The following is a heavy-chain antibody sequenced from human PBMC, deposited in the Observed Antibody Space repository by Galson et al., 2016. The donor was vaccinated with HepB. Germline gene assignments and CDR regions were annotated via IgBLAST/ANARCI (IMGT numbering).Heavy chain of an antibody. CDR3: AKAPLRSCSGVRCYSFHI. Sequence: SLRLSCAASGSTFSSYSMNWVRQAPGKGLEWVSYISSSSNTTYYADSVKGRFTISRDNAKNSLYLQMNSLRAEDTAIYYCAKAPLRSCSGVRCYSFHIWGQGTMVIVSS. D-gene: IGHD2-15*01. V-gene: IGHV3-48*01. CDR1: GSTFSSYS. CDR2: ISSSSNTT. J-gene: IGHJ3*02.